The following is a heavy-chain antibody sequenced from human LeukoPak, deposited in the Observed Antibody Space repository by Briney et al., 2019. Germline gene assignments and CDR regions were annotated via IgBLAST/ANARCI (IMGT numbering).Heavy chain of an antibody. Sequence: SETLSLTYTVSGGSISNSSYYWGWIRQPPGKGLEWIGNIYYSGSTYCNPSLKSRVTISVDTSKNQFSLKLSSLTAADTAVYYCARSLRYFDWLSWYFDLWGRGTLVTVSS. CDR2: IYYSGST. CDR3: ARSLRYFDWLSWYFDL. CDR1: GGSISNSSYY. D-gene: IGHD3-9*01. V-gene: IGHV4-39*01. J-gene: IGHJ2*01.